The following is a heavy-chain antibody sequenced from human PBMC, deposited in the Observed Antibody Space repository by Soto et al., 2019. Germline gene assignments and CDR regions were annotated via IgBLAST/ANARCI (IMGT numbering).Heavy chain of an antibody. J-gene: IGHJ3*02. D-gene: IGHD3-22*01. CDR2: ISYDGSNK. CDR3: AKDRAMIVVVSAFDI. Sequence: QVQLVESGGDVVQPGRSLRLSCAASGFTFSSYGMHWVRQAPGKGLEWVAVISYDGSNKYYADSVKGRFTISRDNSKNTLYLQMNSLRAEDTAVYYCAKDRAMIVVVSAFDIWGQGTMVTVSS. CDR1: GFTFSSYG. V-gene: IGHV3-30*18.